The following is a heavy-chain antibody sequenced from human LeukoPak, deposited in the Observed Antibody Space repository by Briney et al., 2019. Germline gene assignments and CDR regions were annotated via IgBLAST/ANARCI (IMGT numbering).Heavy chain of an antibody. CDR1: GYTFISYG. CDR2: IHGYKGNT. V-gene: IGHV1-18*01. CDR3: ARGLGVVTAQSEQPKPRYFDL. Sequence: ASVKVSCKASGYTFISYGISWVRQAPGQGLEWMGWIHGYKGNTNYAQNLQGRVTMTTDTSTSTVYMELRSLRSDDTAVYYCARGLGVVTAQSEQPKPRYFDLWGRGTQVTVSS. D-gene: IGHD2-21*02. J-gene: IGHJ2*01.